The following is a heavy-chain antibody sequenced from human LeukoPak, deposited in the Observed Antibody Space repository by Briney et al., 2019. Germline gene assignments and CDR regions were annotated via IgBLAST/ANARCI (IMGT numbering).Heavy chain of an antibody. CDR1: GFTFDDYA. D-gene: IGHD3-3*01. Sequence: GGSLRLSCAASGFTFDDYAMHWVRQAPGKGLEWVSLISGDGGSTYYADSVKGRFTISRDNSKNSLYLQMNSLRTEDTALYYCAKDKEATYYDFLSGYYVGGMDVWGQGTTVTVSS. CDR2: ISGDGGST. J-gene: IGHJ6*02. V-gene: IGHV3-43*02. CDR3: AKDKEATYYDFLSGYYVGGMDV.